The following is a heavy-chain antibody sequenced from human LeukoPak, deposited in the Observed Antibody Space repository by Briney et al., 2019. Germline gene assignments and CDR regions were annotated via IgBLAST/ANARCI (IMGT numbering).Heavy chain of an antibody. D-gene: IGHD6-6*01. CDR1: GNSVSTGTYY. CDR3: ARAAAARPSDY. V-gene: IGHV4-39*07. Sequence: SETLSLTCTVSGNSVSTGTYYWGWIRQPPGKGLEWIGSLYYSGSSYYNPSLKSRVTISVDTSKNQFSLKLSSVTAADTAVYYCARAAAARPSDYWGQETLVTVSS. J-gene: IGHJ4*02. CDR2: LYYSGSS.